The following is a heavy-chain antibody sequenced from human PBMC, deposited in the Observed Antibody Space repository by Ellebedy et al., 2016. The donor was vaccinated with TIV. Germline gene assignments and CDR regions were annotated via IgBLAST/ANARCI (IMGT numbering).Heavy chain of an antibody. CDR1: GFTFRQFG. J-gene: IGHJ4*02. Sequence: GESLKISXAASGFTFRQFGMHWVRQAPGKGLEWISAIGGLDTVTYYADSVKGRFTISRDNSKDTLYLQMNSLRAEDTAVYYCARRGRGPVGFDYWGQGTLVTVSS. CDR2: IGGLDTVT. D-gene: IGHD3-10*01. CDR3: ARRGRGPVGFDY. V-gene: IGHV3-23*05.